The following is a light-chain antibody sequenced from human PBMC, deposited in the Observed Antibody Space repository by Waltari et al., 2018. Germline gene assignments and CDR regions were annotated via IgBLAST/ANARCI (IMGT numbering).Light chain of an antibody. J-gene: IGKJ4*01. CDR2: DAS. CDR3: QHRFNWPLT. CDR1: QSVSSY. Sequence: EVVLTQSPATLYLSPGERATLSCRASQSVSSYLAWYQQKPGQAPRLLISDASNRATGIPARFGGSGSGTDFTLTISSLEPEDSAVYYCQHRFNWPLTFGGGTKVEIK. V-gene: IGKV3-11*01.